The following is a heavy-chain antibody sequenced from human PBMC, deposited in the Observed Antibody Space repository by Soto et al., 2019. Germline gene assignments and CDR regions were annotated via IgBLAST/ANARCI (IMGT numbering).Heavy chain of an antibody. V-gene: IGHV3-15*07. CDR2: IKSKTDGGTT. Sequence: PGGSLRLSCAASGFTFSNAWMNWVRQAPGKGLEWVGRIKSKTDGGTTDYAAPVKGRFTISRDDSKNTLYLQMNSLKTEGTAVYYCTTDLSGSGRYYKSHYYYYGMDVWGQGTTVNVSS. D-gene: IGHD3-10*01. J-gene: IGHJ6*02. CDR1: GFTFSNAW. CDR3: TTDLSGSGRYYKSHYYYYGMDV.